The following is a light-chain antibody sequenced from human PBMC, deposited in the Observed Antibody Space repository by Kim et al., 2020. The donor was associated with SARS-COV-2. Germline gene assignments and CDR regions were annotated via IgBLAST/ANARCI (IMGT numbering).Light chain of an antibody. J-gene: IGLJ1*01. CDR2: DVS. CDR3: SSYTTANTRV. V-gene: IGLV2-14*03. Sequence: GQSITFSCSGTSSDIGAFNDVSWFQQHPGKAPKLMIYDVSERPSGISNRFSGSTSGNTASLTISGLQAEDEADYYCSSYTTANTRVFGTGTKVTVL. CDR1: SSDIGAFND.